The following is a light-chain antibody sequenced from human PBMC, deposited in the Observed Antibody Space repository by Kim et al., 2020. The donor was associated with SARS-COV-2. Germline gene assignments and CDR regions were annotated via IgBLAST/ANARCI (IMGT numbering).Light chain of an antibody. V-gene: IGLV1-47*01. CDR3: DSWENSRSRLV. CDR2: GDN. J-gene: IGLJ2*01. Sequence: TVSNASSRYNGGCNYVYWYQQHPGKAPKLLIYGDNNRPSGIPERFSGSKSGNTASLTISGLQAEDEADYYCDSWENSRSRLVFGGGTQLTVL. CDR1: RYNGGCNY.